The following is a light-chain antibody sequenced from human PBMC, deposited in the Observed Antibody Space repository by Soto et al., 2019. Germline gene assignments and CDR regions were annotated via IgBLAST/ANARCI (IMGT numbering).Light chain of an antibody. CDR2: EGS. J-gene: IGLJ2*01. Sequence: QSALTQPASVSGFPGQSITISCAGTNNNVGISNLVSWYQQHPGKAPKLMIYEGSKRPSGVSNRFSGSKSGNTASLTISGLQAEDEADYYCSSYTSSTTVVFGGGTKLTVL. CDR1: NNNVGISNL. V-gene: IGLV2-14*02. CDR3: SSYTSSTTVV.